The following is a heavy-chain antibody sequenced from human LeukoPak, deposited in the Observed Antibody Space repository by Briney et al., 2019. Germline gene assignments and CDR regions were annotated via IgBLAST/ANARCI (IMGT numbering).Heavy chain of an antibody. CDR3: ARGTSDIVVVVAANWFDP. CDR2: FNPEDGET. J-gene: IGHJ5*02. V-gene: IGHV1-24*01. CDR1: GYTLTELS. Sequence: ASVKVSCKVSGYTLTELSMHWVRQAPGKGLEWMGGFNPEDGETIYAEKFQGRVSMTEDTSTDTAYMELSSLRSEDTAVYYCARGTSDIVVVVAANWFDPWGQGTLVTVSS. D-gene: IGHD2-15*01.